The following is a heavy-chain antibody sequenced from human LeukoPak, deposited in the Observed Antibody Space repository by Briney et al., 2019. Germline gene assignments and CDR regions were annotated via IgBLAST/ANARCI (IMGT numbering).Heavy chain of an antibody. CDR3: ARPTIFGVVMTDAFDI. CDR2: INPNSGGT. Sequence: ASVKVSCKASGYTFTGYYMHWVRQAPGQGLEWMGWINPNSGGTNYAQKFQGRVTMTRDTSISTAYMELSRLRSDDTAVYYCARPTIFGVVMTDAFDIWGQGTMVPVSS. CDR1: GYTFTGYY. J-gene: IGHJ3*02. D-gene: IGHD3-3*01. V-gene: IGHV1-2*02.